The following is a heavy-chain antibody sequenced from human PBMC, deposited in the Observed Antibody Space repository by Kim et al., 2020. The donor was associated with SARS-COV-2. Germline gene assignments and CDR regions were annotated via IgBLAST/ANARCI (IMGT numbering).Heavy chain of an antibody. J-gene: IGHJ4*02. D-gene: IGHD1-26*01. CDR3: ARDLRPRKWELLYLH. CDR2: ISYDGSNK. V-gene: IGHV3-30*04. CDR1: GFTFSSYA. Sequence: GGSLRLSCAASGFTFSSYAMHWVRQAPGKGLEWVAVISYDGSNKYYADSVKGRFTISRDNSKNTLYLQMNSLRAEDTAVYYCARDLRPRKWELLYLHWGQGTLVTVSS.